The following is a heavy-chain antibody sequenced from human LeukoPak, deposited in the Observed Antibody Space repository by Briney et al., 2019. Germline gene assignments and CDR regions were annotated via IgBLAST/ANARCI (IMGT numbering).Heavy chain of an antibody. CDR3: ARGGSDYDILTGYYIGTMNDY. V-gene: IGHV4-59*01. CDR2: IYYSGST. Sequence: SETLSLTCTVSGGSISSYYWSWIRQPPGKGLEWIGYIYYSGSTNYNPSLKSRVTISVDTSKNQFSLKLSSVTAADTAVYYCARGGSDYDILTGYYIGTMNDYWGQGTLVTVSS. D-gene: IGHD3-9*01. CDR1: GGSISSYY. J-gene: IGHJ4*02.